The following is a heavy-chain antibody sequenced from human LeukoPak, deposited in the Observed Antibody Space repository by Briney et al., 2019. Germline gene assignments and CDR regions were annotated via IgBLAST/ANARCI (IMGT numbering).Heavy chain of an antibody. Sequence: SETLSLTCTVSGGSISSSSYYWGWIRQPPGKGLEWIGNIYYSGSTYYNPSLKSRVTISVDTSKNQFSLKLSSVTAADTAVYYCARKAPYYSDGSGPLGTYYFDYWGQGTLVTVSS. CDR2: IYYSGST. CDR1: GGSISSSSYY. V-gene: IGHV4-39*07. D-gene: IGHD3-22*01. CDR3: ARKAPYYSDGSGPLGTYYFDY. J-gene: IGHJ4*02.